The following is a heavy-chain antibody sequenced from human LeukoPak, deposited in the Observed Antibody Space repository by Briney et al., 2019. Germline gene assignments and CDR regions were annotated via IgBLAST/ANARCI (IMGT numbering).Heavy chain of an antibody. V-gene: IGHV4-34*01. J-gene: IGHJ4*02. CDR1: GGSFSGYY. CDR3: ARGTYDSSGYYCVPPDY. CDR2: INHGGST. Sequence: SETLSLTCAVYGGSFSGYYWSWIRQPPGKGLEWIGEINHGGSTNYNPSLKSRVTISVDTSKNQFSLKLSSVTAADTAVYYCARGTYDSSGYYCVPPDYWGQGTLVTVSS. D-gene: IGHD3-22*01.